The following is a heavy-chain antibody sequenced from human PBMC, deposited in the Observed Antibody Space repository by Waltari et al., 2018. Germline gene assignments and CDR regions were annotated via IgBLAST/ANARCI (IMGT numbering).Heavy chain of an antibody. D-gene: IGHD3-10*01. Sequence: EVQLVESGGGLVQPGRSLRLSCAASGFTFDDYAMHWVRQAPGKGLEWVSGISWNSGSIGDADSVKGRFTISRDNAKNSLYLQMNSLRAEDTALYYCAKDIRTSWAALTVSDYYYGMDVWGQGTTVTVSS. V-gene: IGHV3-9*01. J-gene: IGHJ6*02. CDR3: AKDIRTSWAALTVSDYYYGMDV. CDR1: GFTFDDYA. CDR2: ISWNSGSI.